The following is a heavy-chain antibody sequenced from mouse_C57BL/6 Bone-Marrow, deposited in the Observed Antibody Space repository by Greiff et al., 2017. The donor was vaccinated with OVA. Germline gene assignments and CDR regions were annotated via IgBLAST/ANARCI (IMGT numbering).Heavy chain of an antibody. D-gene: IGHD4-1*01. CDR3: ARDWDYYFDY. CDR1: GYAFTNYL. Sequence: QVQLQQSGAELVRPGTSVKVSCKASGYAFTNYLIEWVKQRPGQGLEWIGVINPGSGGTNYNEKFKGKATLTADKSSSTAYMQLSSLTSEDSAVYFCARDWDYYFDYWGQGTTLTVSS. CDR2: INPGSGGT. V-gene: IGHV1-54*01. J-gene: IGHJ2*01.